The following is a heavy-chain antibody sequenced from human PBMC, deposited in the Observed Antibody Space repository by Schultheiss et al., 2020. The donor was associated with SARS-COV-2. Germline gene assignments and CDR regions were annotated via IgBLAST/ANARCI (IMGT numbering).Heavy chain of an antibody. CDR2: ISSSGSTI. CDR1: GFTFSSYG. CDR3: ARSGYSYGSYYYGMDV. Sequence: GESLKISCAASGFTFSSYGMHWVRQAPGKGLEWVSYISSSGSTIYYADSVKGRFTISRDNAKNSLYLQMNSLRAEDTAVYYCARSGYSYGSYYYGMDVWGQGTTVTVSS. D-gene: IGHD5-18*01. V-gene: IGHV3-48*04. J-gene: IGHJ6*02.